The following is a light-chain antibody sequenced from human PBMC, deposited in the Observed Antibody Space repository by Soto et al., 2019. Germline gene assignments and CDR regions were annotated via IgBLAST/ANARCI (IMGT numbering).Light chain of an antibody. CDR2: AAS. CDR1: QSISSY. V-gene: IGKV1-39*01. Sequence: DIQMTQSPSSLSASVGDRVTVTCRASQSISSYVNWYQQKPGKAPKLLIYAASSLQSGVPSRFSGSGSGTDFTLTISSLHPEDFATYYCQQLHDYPITFGQGTRLEI. CDR3: QQLHDYPIT. J-gene: IGKJ5*01.